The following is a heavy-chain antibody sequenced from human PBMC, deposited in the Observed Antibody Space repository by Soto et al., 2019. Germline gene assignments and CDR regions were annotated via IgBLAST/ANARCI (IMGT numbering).Heavy chain of an antibody. CDR1: GYTFTSYG. Sequence: QVQLVQSGAEVKKPGASVKVSCKASGYTFTSYGISCVRQAPGQVLEWMGWISAYNGNTNYAQNIHGRVTMTTDTSTRTAYRELRSLRSDDTAVYYCAISLIYSYDLFDYWGQGTLVTVSS. CDR3: AISLIYSYDLFDY. CDR2: ISAYNGNT. V-gene: IGHV1-18*01. D-gene: IGHD5-18*01. J-gene: IGHJ4*02.